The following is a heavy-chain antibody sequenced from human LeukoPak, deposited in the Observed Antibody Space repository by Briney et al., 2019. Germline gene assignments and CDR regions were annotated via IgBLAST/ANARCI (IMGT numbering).Heavy chain of an antibody. J-gene: IGHJ4*02. Sequence: SETLSLTCTVSGDSIRSNNYYWSWIRQPPGKGLEWIGYIYYNGGTNYNPSLRSRVTISVDTSKNHFSLRLSSVTAADTAMYYCARAGGVDTAMDANFDYWGQGTLVTVSS. CDR3: ARAGGVDTAMDANFDY. CDR1: GDSIRSNNYY. V-gene: IGHV4-61*03. CDR2: IYYNGGT. D-gene: IGHD5-18*01.